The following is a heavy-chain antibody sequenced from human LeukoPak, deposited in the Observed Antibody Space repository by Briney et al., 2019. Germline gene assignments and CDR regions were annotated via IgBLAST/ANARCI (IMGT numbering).Heavy chain of an antibody. CDR3: ARAVVGSTQNPYYLDY. J-gene: IGHJ4*02. Sequence: PSETLSLTCTVSGGSISSGGYYWSWIRQPPGKGLEWIGYIYYSGSTNHNPSLKSRVTISVDTSKNQFSLNLNSVTAADTAVYYCARAVVGSTQNPYYLDYWGPGTLVTVSS. D-gene: IGHD1-1*01. CDR2: IYYSGST. CDR1: GGSISSGGYY. V-gene: IGHV4-61*08.